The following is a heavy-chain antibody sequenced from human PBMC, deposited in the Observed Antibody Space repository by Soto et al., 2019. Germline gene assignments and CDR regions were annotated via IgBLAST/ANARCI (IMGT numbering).Heavy chain of an antibody. CDR1: VFTFISYA. Sequence: GGSLRLSCASSVFTFISYAMSWVRQAPGKGLEWVSTISGSGGSTYYADSVKGRFTISRDNSKNTVYLQMNSLRAEDTAVYYCAKDHITMITDYWGQGTLVTSPQ. CDR2: ISGSGGST. V-gene: IGHV3-23*01. CDR3: AKDHITMITDY. J-gene: IGHJ4*02. D-gene: IGHD3-22*01.